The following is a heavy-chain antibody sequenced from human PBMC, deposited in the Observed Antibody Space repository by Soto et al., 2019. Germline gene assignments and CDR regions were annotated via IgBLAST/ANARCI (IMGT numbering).Heavy chain of an antibody. Sequence: GGSVRLSCAASGITVSSNYMTWVRQAPGKGLQWVSIIYSDGRTYYADSVKGRFTISRDNSKNTVYLEMNSLRAEDTAVYYCARVYYSGSYFSDYWGQGTLVTVSS. V-gene: IGHV3-53*01. CDR1: GITVSSNY. CDR3: ARVYYSGSYFSDY. J-gene: IGHJ4*02. D-gene: IGHD3-10*01. CDR2: IYSDGRT.